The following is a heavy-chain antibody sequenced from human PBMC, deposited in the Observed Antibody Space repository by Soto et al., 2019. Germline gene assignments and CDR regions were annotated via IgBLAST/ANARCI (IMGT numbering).Heavy chain of an antibody. V-gene: IGHV3-7*03. CDR2: IKPDGSET. D-gene: IGHD2-21*02. J-gene: IGHJ4*02. CDR3: TSRPSGMTYHAVFDF. CDR1: GLTFSGHW. Sequence: VQLVQSGVTLVQPGGSLRLSCAASGLTFSGHWMTWVRQTPGEGLQWVAAIKPDGSETFYVDSVKGRFTISRDNARNSLFLQMDSLRAEDTAVYYCTSRPSGMTYHAVFDFWGQGTLVTVSS.